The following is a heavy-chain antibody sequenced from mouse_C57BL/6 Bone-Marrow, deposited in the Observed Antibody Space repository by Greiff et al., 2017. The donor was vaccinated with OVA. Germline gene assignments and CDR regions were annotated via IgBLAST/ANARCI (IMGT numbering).Heavy chain of an antibody. CDR1: GFTFSSYA. D-gene: IGHD1-1*01. Sequence: EVHLVESGEGLVKPGGSLKLSCAASGFTFSSYAMSWVRQTPEKRLEWVAYISSGGDYIYYADTVKGRFTISRDNARNTLYLQMSSLKSEDTAMYYCTRDVYYYGSSYWYFDVWGTGTTVTVSS. V-gene: IGHV5-9-1*02. CDR3: TRDVYYYGSSYWYFDV. CDR2: ISSGGDYI. J-gene: IGHJ1*03.